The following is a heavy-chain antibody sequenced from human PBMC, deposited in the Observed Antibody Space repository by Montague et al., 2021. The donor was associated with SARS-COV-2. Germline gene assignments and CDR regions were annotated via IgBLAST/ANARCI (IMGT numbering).Heavy chain of an antibody. CDR1: GDSITTTTYY. CDR2: INYSGST. V-gene: IGHV4-39*01. D-gene: IGHD3-10*01. CDR3: VRRGGTYYYGSGSFDP. Sequence: SETRSLTCKVSGDSITTTTYYWVWIRQPPGKGLEWIGSINYSGSTFYNPSLKSRLSMSMDTSTNQFSLRLTSMTAADTAIYYCVRRGGTYYYGSGSFDPWGQGTLVAVSS. J-gene: IGHJ5*02.